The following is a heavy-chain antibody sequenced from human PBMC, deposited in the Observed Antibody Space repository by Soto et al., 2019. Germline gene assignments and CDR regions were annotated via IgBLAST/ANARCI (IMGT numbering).Heavy chain of an antibody. CDR2: IYYSGST. D-gene: IGHD3-9*01. J-gene: IGHJ5*02. Sequence: SETLSLTCTVSGGSISSYYWSWIRQPPGKGLEWIGYIYYSGSTNYNPSLKSRVTISVDTSKNQFSLKLSSVTAADTAVYYCARQQTYYDILTGYYVDWFDPWGQGTLVTVAS. CDR3: ARQQTYYDILTGYYVDWFDP. CDR1: GGSISSYY. V-gene: IGHV4-59*08.